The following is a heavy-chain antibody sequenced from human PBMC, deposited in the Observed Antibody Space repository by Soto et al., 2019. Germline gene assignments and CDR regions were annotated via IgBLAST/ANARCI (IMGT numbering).Heavy chain of an antibody. CDR2: ISGSGDST. V-gene: IGHV3-23*01. J-gene: IGHJ4*02. D-gene: IGHD2-21*01. CDR3: AKAYGASHSPFDC. Sequence: EEQLLESGGGLAQPGGSLRLSCAASGFTFRGYAMSWVRQAPGKGPEWVSGISGSGDSTYHAKSVKGLFIISRDNSKNTLYLEINILRAEDTAVYYCAKAYGASHSPFDCWGQGTLVAVSS. CDR1: GFTFRGYA.